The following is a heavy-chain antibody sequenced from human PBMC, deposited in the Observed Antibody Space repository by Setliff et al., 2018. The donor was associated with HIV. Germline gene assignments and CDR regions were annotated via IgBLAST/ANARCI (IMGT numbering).Heavy chain of an antibody. CDR2: IWYDGSNK. CDR1: GFTFSSYG. D-gene: IGHD5-12*01. J-gene: IGHJ4*02. V-gene: IGHV3-33*06. Sequence: GGSLRLSCAASGFTFSSYGMHWVRQAPGKGLEWVAVIWYDGSNKYYADSVKGRFTISRDNSKNTLYLQMNSLRAEDTAVYYCAKAVGGGYAGYFDYWGQGTLVTVS. CDR3: AKAVGGGYAGYFDY.